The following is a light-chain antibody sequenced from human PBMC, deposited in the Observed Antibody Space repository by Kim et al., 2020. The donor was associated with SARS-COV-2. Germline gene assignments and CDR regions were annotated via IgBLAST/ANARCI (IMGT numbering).Light chain of an antibody. Sequence: GQKVTISCSGSSSNIGNHYVSWYQQLPGRAPKLLIYDINKRPSGIPDRFSGSTSGTSASLGITGLQTGDEADYYCGTWDSRLSIGIFGGGTQLTVL. CDR2: DIN. CDR3: GTWDSRLSIGI. V-gene: IGLV1-51*01. J-gene: IGLJ2*01. CDR1: SSNIGNHY.